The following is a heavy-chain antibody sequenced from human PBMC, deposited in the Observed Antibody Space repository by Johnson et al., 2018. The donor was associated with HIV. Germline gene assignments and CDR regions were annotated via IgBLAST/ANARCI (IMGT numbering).Heavy chain of an antibody. CDR1: GFTFSSYG. Sequence: QMQLVESGGGVVQPGRYLRLSCAASGFTFSSYGMQWVRQAPGKGLEWVAVIWYDGSNKDYADSVKGRFTISRDNSKNTVYLQMNSLRAEDTAVYYCARAAYSGSHHDAFDIWGQGTMVTVSS. D-gene: IGHD1-26*01. V-gene: IGHV3-33*01. J-gene: IGHJ3*02. CDR2: IWYDGSNK. CDR3: ARAAYSGSHHDAFDI.